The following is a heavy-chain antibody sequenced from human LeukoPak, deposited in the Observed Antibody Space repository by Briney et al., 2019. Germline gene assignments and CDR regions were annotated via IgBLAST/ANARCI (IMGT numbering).Heavy chain of an antibody. D-gene: IGHD3-3*01. J-gene: IGHJ4*02. V-gene: IGHV1-18*01. CDR1: GYTFTSYG. CDR2: ISAYNGNT. CDR3: ARGGYYDFWSGYYFDY. Sequence: VASVKVSCKASGYTFTSYGISWVRQAPGQGLEWMGWISAYNGNTNYAQKLQGRVTMTTDTSTSTAYMELRSLRSDDTAVYYCARGGYYDFWSGYYFDYWGQGTLVTVSS.